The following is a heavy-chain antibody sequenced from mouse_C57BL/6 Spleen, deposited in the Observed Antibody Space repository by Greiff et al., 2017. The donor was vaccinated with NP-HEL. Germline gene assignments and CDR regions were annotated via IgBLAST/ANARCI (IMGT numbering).Heavy chain of an antibody. Sequence: EVQLQQSGPELVKPGASVKISCKASGYSFTGYYMNWVKQSPEKSLEWIGEINPSTGGTTYNQKFKAKATLTVDKSSSTAYMQLKSLTSEDSAVYYCARGDLLRSYFDYWGQGTTLTVSS. D-gene: IGHD1-1*01. CDR3: ARGDLLRSYFDY. J-gene: IGHJ2*01. V-gene: IGHV1-42*01. CDR1: GYSFTGYY. CDR2: INPSTGGT.